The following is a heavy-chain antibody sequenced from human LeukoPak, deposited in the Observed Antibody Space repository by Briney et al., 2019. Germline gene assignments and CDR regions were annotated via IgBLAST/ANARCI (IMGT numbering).Heavy chain of an antibody. CDR3: ASDLYASGPYYFDY. J-gene: IGHJ4*02. CDR2: ISYDGINI. V-gene: IGHV3-30*04. CDR1: GFTFSSFA. D-gene: IGHD2-15*01. Sequence: GGSLRLSCAASGFTFSSFAMHWVRQAPGKGLVWVAIISYDGINIYYADSLKGRFTISRDNSKHTLYLQMNSLRAEDTAVYYCASDLYASGPYYFDYWGQGTLVTVSS.